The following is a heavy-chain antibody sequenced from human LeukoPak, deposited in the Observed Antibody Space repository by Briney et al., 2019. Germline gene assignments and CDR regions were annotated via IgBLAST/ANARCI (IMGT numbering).Heavy chain of an antibody. CDR3: ARRAWELYYFDY. CDR1: GYTFTSYG. CDR2: VNPSGGST. J-gene: IGHJ4*02. Sequence: ASVKVSCKASGYTFTSYGISWVRQAPGQGLEWMGIVNPSGGSTSYAQKFQGRVTMTRDTSTSTVYMELSSLRSEDTAVYYCARRAWELYYFDYWGQGTLVTVSS. D-gene: IGHD1-26*01. V-gene: IGHV1-46*01.